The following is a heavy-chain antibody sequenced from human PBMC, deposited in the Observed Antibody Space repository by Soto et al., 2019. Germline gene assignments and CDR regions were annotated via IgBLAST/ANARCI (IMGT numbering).Heavy chain of an antibody. CDR1: GFTFDDYA. J-gene: IGHJ2*01. CDR3: AKDLYGDRNYWYFDL. D-gene: IGHD4-17*01. V-gene: IGHV3-9*01. CDR2: ISWNSGSI. Sequence: DVQLVESGGGLVQPGRSLRLSCAASGFTFDDYAMHWVRQAPGKGLEWVSGISWNSGSIGYADSVKGRFTISRDNAKNSLYLQMNSLRAEDTALYYCAKDLYGDRNYWYFDLWGRGTLVTVSS.